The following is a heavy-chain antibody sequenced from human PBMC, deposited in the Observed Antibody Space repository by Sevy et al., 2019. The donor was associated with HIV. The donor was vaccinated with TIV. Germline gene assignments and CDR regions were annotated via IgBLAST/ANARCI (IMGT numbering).Heavy chain of an antibody. V-gene: IGHV3-7*01. CDR3: SRLLVLGWFDS. D-gene: IGHD3-10*01. CDR1: GFTFSNFW. CDR2: IKEDGSQL. Sequence: GGSLRLSCAVSGFTFSNFWMSWVRQAPGRGLEWVANIKEDGSQLYYLDSVKGRFTISRDNAKNSLYLQMNSLRAEDTAVYYCSRLLVLGWFDSWGQGTLVTVSS. J-gene: IGHJ5*01.